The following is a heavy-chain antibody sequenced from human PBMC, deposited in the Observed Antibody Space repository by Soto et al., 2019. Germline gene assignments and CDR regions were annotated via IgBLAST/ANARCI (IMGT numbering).Heavy chain of an antibody. D-gene: IGHD6-13*01. CDR2: IYTSGST. V-gene: IGHV4-4*07. CDR1: NGSLSNSY. Sequence: QVQLQESGPGLVKPSETLSLSCTVSNGSLSNSYWNWIRQPAGKGLEWIGRIYTSGSTTYNPSLRSRVTMSVDTAQNPFSLKLNSVTAADTAGYYCARSSHKESWFDPWGQGTLVTVSS. CDR3: ARSSHKESWFDP. J-gene: IGHJ5*02.